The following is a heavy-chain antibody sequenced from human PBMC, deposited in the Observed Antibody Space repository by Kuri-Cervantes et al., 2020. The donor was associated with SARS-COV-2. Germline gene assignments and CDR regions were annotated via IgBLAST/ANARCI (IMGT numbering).Heavy chain of an antibody. D-gene: IGHD3-22*01. CDR1: GFTFSSYG. CDR2: IWYGGSNK. J-gene: IGHJ3*02. Sequence: SLKISCAASGFTFSSYGMHWVRQAPGKGLEWVAVIWYGGSNKYYADSVKGRFTISRDNSKNTLYLQMNSLRAEDTAVYYCANGGSGYYLHDAFDIWGQGTMVTVSS. CDR3: ANGGSGYYLHDAFDI. V-gene: IGHV3-33*08.